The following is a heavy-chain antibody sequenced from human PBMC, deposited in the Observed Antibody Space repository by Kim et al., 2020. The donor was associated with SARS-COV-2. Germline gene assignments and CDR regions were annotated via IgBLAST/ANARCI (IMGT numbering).Heavy chain of an antibody. Sequence: GESLKISCKGSGYSFTSYWIGWVRQMPGKGLEWMGIFYPGDSDTRYSPSFQGQVTISADKSISTAYLQWSSLKASDTAMYYCARQVGSSWYHAAFDIWGQGTMVTVSS. CDR1: GYSFTSYW. CDR3: ARQVGSSWYHAAFDI. V-gene: IGHV5-51*01. J-gene: IGHJ3*02. CDR2: FYPGDSDT. D-gene: IGHD6-13*01.